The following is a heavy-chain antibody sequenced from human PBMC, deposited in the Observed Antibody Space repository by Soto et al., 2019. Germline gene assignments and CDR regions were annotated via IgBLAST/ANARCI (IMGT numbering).Heavy chain of an antibody. CDR3: ARGYSSYSHFDY. Sequence: PSETLSLTCTVSGGSISSYCWSWIRQPPGKGLEWIGYIYYSGSTNYNPSLKSRVTISVDTSKNQFSLKLSSVTAADTAVYYCARGYSSYSHFDYSGQGTLVTVSS. D-gene: IGHD5-18*01. V-gene: IGHV4-59*01. J-gene: IGHJ4*02. CDR1: GGSISSYC. CDR2: IYYSGST.